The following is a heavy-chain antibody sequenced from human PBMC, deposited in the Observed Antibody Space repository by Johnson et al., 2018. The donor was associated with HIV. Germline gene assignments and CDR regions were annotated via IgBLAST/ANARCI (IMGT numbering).Heavy chain of an antibody. Sequence: QVQLVESGGGVVHPGKSLRLTCAASGFTFSSYAMHWVRQAPGKGLEWVAVISYDGSIKYYADSVKGRFTMSRDNAKKSLYLQMNSLRAEDTAVYYCAREEGTDILTRGDAFDIWGQGTMVTVSS. CDR1: GFTFSSYA. D-gene: IGHD3-9*01. V-gene: IGHV3-30*04. CDR3: AREEGTDILTRGDAFDI. J-gene: IGHJ3*02. CDR2: ISYDGSIK.